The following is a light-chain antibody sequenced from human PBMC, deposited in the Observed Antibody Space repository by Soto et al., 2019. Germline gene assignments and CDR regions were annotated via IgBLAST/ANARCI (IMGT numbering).Light chain of an antibody. J-gene: IGKJ4*01. Sequence: EIVLTQSPATLSLSPGERATLSCRASQSVSSYLAWYQQKPGQAPRLLIYDTSNRATGIPARFSGSGSGTDFTLTISSLEPEDFAVYYCQQRSDWPSLTFGGGTQVEIQ. CDR3: QQRSDWPSLT. CDR1: QSVSSY. CDR2: DTS. V-gene: IGKV3-11*01.